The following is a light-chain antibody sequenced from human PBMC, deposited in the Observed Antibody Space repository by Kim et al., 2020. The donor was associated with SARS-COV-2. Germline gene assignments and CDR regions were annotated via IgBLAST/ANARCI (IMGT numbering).Light chain of an antibody. CDR2: DAS. Sequence: LSLPPGERATLSCRASKSVSSYVAWYQQKPGQAPRLLIYDASNRATGIPARFSGSGSGTDFTLTISSLEPEDFAVYYCQQRSNWYSFGQGTKLEI. CDR1: KSVSSY. J-gene: IGKJ2*03. CDR3: QQRSNWYS. V-gene: IGKV3-11*01.